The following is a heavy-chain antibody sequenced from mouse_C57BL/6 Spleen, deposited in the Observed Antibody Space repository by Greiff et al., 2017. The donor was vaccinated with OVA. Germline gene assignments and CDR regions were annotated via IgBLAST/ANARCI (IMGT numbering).Heavy chain of an antibody. CDR3: AVYDYDAYAMDY. V-gene: IGHV1-78*01. Sequence: QVQLQQSDAELVKPGASVKISCKVSGYTFTDHTIHWMKQRPEQGLEWIGYIYPRDGSTKYNEKFKGKATLTADKSSSTAYMELRSLTSEDSAVYFCAVYDYDAYAMDYWGQGTSVTVSS. CDR1: GYTFTDHT. J-gene: IGHJ4*01. CDR2: IYPRDGST. D-gene: IGHD2-4*01.